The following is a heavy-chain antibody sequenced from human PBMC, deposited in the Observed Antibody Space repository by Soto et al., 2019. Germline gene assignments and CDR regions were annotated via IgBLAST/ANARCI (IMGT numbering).Heavy chain of an antibody. Sequence: QVQLVESGGGVVQPGTSLRVSCVGSGFTFRSYVMHWVRQAPGKGLEWVALTSYDGSDKYYDDSVRGRFTISRDNSRNTVDLQMHSLRLEHTALYYCARWGTTGGLDVWGQGTLVSVSS. D-gene: IGHD3-16*01. J-gene: IGHJ1*01. CDR1: GFTFRSYV. CDR3: ARWGTTGGLDV. V-gene: IGHV3-30*19. CDR2: TSYDGSDK.